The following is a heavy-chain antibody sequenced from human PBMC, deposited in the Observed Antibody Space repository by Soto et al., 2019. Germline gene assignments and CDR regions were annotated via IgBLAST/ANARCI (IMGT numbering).Heavy chain of an antibody. Sequence: SLRLSCAASGFTFGSYAMSWVRQTPGKGLEWVSAISGSGGSTYSADSVKGRFTISRDNSKNTLYLQMNSLRAKDTAVYCCAAGSGFDYGMDVWGQGTTVTVSS. CDR1: GFTFGSYA. CDR3: AAGSGFDYGMDV. J-gene: IGHJ6*02. V-gene: IGHV3-23*01. D-gene: IGHD6-19*01. CDR2: ISGSGGST.